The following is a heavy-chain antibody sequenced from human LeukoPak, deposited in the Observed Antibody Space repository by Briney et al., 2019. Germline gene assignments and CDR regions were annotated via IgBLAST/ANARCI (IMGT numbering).Heavy chain of an antibody. Sequence: ASVKVSCKASGYIFTNFAIHWVRQAPGQSLEWMGWINPGNGNTKYSQKFRDRVTMTRDTSASTAYMELSSLRSDDRAVYYCAKDRDCSTNTCYDLDYWGQGTLVTVSS. V-gene: IGHV1-3*01. D-gene: IGHD2-2*01. J-gene: IGHJ4*02. CDR1: GYIFTNFA. CDR3: AKDRDCSTNTCYDLDY. CDR2: INPGNGNT.